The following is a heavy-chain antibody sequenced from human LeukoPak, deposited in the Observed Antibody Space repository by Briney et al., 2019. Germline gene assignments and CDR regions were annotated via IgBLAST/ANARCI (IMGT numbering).Heavy chain of an antibody. CDR2: IYYTGST. J-gene: IGHJ4*02. V-gene: IGHV4-59*08. CDR3: ARQQLSQLYYFDN. D-gene: IGHD6-6*01. Sequence: SETLSLTCTVTGGSISSNNWSWIRQHPGKGLEWIGHIYYTGSTNYNPSLKSRVTISVDTSKNQFSLKLSSVTAADTAVHYFARQQLSQLYYFDNWGQGTLVSVSS. CDR1: GGSISSNN.